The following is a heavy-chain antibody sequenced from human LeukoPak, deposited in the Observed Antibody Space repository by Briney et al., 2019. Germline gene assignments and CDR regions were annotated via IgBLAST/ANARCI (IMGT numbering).Heavy chain of an antibody. J-gene: IGHJ4*02. CDR1: GYTFTSYG. Sequence: ASVKVSCKASGYTFTSYGISWVRQAPGQGLEWMGWISAYNGNTNYAQKLQGRVTMTTDTSTSTAYMELRSLRSDDTAVYYCARSRLQWRGVLYYFDYWGQGTLVTVSS. CDR2: ISAYNGNT. CDR3: ARSRLQWRGVLYYFDY. V-gene: IGHV1-18*01. D-gene: IGHD6-19*01.